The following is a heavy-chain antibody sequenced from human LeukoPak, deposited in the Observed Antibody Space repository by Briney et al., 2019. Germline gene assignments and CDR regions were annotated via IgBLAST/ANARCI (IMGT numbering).Heavy chain of an antibody. V-gene: IGHV1-2*03. J-gene: IGHJ3*02. CDR2: INPNSGGT. Sequence: EASVRVSCKASGYTFTGYYMHWVLQAPGQGLEWMGWINPNSGGTNYAQKFQGRVTMTRDTSISTAYMELSRLRSDDTAVYYCARDRAPAVAGTGAFDIWGQGTMVTVSS. D-gene: IGHD6-19*01. CDR3: ARDRAPAVAGTGAFDI. CDR1: GYTFTGYY.